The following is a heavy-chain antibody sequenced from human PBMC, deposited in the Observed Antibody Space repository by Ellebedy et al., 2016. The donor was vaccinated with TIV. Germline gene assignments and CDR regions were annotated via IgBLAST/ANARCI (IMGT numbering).Heavy chain of an antibody. J-gene: IGHJ5*02. CDR3: TRAKGPILGGVIIGVFDP. CDR2: INPNSGGT. Sequence: AASVKVSCKSSGYTFTGHHLHWVRQAPGQGLEWLGLINPNSGGTDYARKFQGRVTMTRDTSINTAYMELTSLRSDDTAVYYCTRAKGPILGGVIIGVFDPWGQGTLVTVSS. CDR1: GYTFTGHH. D-gene: IGHD3-16*02. V-gene: IGHV1-2*02.